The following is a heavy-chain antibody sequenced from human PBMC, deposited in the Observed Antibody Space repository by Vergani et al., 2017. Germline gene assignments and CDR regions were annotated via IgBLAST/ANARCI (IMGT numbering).Heavy chain of an antibody. V-gene: IGHV3-66*01. J-gene: IGHJ4*02. Sequence: EVQLVESGGGLVQPGGSLRLSCAASGFTVSSNYMSWVRQAPGKGLAWVSVIYSGGSTYYADSVKGRFTISRDNAKNSLYLQMNSLRAEDTAVYYCARFGEGSSWTFDYWGQGTLVTVSS. CDR2: IYSGGST. D-gene: IGHD6-13*01. CDR1: GFTVSSNY. CDR3: ARFGEGSSWTFDY.